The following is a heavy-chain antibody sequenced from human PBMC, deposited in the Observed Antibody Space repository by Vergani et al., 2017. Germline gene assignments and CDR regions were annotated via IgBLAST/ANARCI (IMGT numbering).Heavy chain of an antibody. D-gene: IGHD6-19*01. CDR2: ISGSGGST. V-gene: IGHV3-23*01. J-gene: IGHJ5*02. CDR1: GFTFRSYA. Sequence: EVQLLESGGGLVQPGGSLRLSCAASGFTFRSYAMSWVRQAPGKGLEWVSAISGSGGSTYYADSVKGRFTISRDNSKNTLYLQMNSLRAEDTAVYYCASDTHSGQRADRWGQGILVTVTS. CDR3: ASDTHSGQRADR.